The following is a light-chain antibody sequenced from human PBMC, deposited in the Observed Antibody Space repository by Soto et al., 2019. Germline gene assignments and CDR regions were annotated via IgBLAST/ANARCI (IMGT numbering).Light chain of an antibody. V-gene: IGKV1-5*03. CDR2: KAS. J-gene: IGKJ1*01. Sequence: DIQMTQSPSTLSGSVGDRVTITCRASQTISSWLAWYQQKPGKAPKLLIYKASTLKSGVPSRFSGSGSGTELTPTISSLQPDDSAAYYCQHYNSYSEAFSQGTKVEL. CDR1: QTISSW. CDR3: QHYNSYSEA.